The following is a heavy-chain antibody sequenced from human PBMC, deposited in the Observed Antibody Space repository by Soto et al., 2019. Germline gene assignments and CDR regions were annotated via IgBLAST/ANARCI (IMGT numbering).Heavy chain of an antibody. V-gene: IGHV4-59*01. J-gene: IGHJ4*02. Sequence: PSETLSLTCTVSGGSISSYYWSWIRQPPGKGLEWIGYIYYSGSTNYNPSLKSRVTISVDTSKNQFSLKLSSVTAADTAFYYCARSRRYSYGRMVFDYWGQGTLVTVSS. CDR2: IYYSGST. CDR1: GGSISSYY. CDR3: ARSRRYSYGRMVFDY. D-gene: IGHD5-18*01.